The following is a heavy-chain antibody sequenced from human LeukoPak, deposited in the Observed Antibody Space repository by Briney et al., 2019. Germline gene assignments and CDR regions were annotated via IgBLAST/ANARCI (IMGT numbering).Heavy chain of an antibody. J-gene: IGHJ4*02. D-gene: IGHD3-10*01. Sequence: GESLKISCKGSGYSFTSYWIAWVRPIPGKGLEWMGIIYPGNSDTRYSPSFQGQVTISADKSITTAYLQWSSLKASDSAMYYCARGSRAYGSGSYPFVYWGQGTLVSVTS. V-gene: IGHV5-51*01. CDR2: IYPGNSDT. CDR1: GYSFTSYW. CDR3: ARGSRAYGSGSYPFVY.